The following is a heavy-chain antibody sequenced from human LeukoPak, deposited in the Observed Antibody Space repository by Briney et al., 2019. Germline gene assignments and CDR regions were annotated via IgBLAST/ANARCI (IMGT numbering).Heavy chain of an antibody. D-gene: IGHD6-13*01. V-gene: IGHV3-30*18. J-gene: IGHJ4*02. CDR3: AKDMSSSWYAFDY. Sequence: GRSLRLSCVASGFTFSSYGMHWVRQAPGKGLEWVAVISYDGSNKYYAESVQGRFTISRDSSTNTLYLQMNSLRAEDTAVYYCAKDMSSSWYAFDYWGQGTLVTVSS. CDR1: GFTFSSYG. CDR2: ISYDGSNK.